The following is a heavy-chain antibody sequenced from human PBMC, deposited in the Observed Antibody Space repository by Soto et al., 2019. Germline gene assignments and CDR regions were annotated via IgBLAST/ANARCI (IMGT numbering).Heavy chain of an antibody. CDR1: GYTFTSDY. CDR2: IHTSGGST. Sequence: ASVKVSCKASGYTFTSDYINWVRQAPGQGLEWMGMIHTSGGSTTYAQKFQGRVTMTRDTSTNTVYMELGSLKSEDTAVYYCARSAYYYDSSAKFEYWGQRTLVTVSS. CDR3: ARSAYYYDSSAKFEY. V-gene: IGHV1-46*01. J-gene: IGHJ4*02. D-gene: IGHD3-22*01.